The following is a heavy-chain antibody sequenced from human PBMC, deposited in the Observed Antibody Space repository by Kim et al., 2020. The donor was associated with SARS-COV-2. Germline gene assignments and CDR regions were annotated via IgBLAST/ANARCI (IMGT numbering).Heavy chain of an antibody. J-gene: IGHJ4*02. Sequence: SETLSLTCAVYGGSFSGYYWSWIRQPPGKGLEWIGEINHSGSTNYNPSLKSRVTISVDTSKNQFSLKLSSVTAADTAVYYCARVGYDILTGYQTLDYWGQGTLVTVSS. D-gene: IGHD3-9*01. CDR2: INHSGST. CDR1: GGSFSGYY. V-gene: IGHV4-34*01. CDR3: ARVGYDILTGYQTLDY.